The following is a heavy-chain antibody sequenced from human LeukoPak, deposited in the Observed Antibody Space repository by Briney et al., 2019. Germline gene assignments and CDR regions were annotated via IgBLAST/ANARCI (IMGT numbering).Heavy chain of an antibody. V-gene: IGHV3-21*01. CDR1: GFTFSSYS. J-gene: IGHJ4*02. CDR2: ISSSSSYI. D-gene: IGHD6-19*01. Sequence: GGSLRLSCAASGFTFSSYSMNWVRQAPGKGLEWVSSISSSSSYIYYADSVKGRFTISRDNAKISLYLQVNSLRAEDTAVYYCARDIPPGIAVAGQFDYWGQGTLVTVSS. CDR3: ARDIPPGIAVAGQFDY.